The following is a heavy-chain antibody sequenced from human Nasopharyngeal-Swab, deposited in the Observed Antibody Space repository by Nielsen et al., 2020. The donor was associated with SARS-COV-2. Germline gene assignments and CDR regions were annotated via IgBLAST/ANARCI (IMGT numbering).Heavy chain of an antibody. J-gene: IGHJ4*02. D-gene: IGHD4-17*01. Sequence: IRQCPGKGLEWIGSIYYSGSTYYNPSLKSRVTISVDTSKNQFSLKLSSVTAADTAVYYCARHALVTKDFDYWGQGALVTVSS. CDR2: IYYSGST. CDR3: ARHALVTKDFDY. V-gene: IGHV4-39*01.